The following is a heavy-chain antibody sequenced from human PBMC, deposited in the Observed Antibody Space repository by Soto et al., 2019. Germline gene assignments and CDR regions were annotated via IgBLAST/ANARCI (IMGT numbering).Heavy chain of an antibody. V-gene: IGHV4-34*01. Sequence: QVQLQQWGAGLLKPSETLSLTCAVYGGSFSGYYWSWIRQPPGKGLEWIGEINHSGSTNYNPSLKSRVTISVDTSKNQFSLKLSSVTAVDTAVYYCARVRKCGRLQLWVRGSHFDYWGPGTLVTVSS. D-gene: IGHD5-18*01. CDR1: GGSFSGYY. CDR3: ARVRKCGRLQLWVRGSHFDY. J-gene: IGHJ4*02. CDR2: INHSGST.